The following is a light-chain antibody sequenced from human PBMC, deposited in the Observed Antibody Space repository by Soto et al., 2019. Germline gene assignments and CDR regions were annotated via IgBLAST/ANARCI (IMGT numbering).Light chain of an antibody. CDR1: QSLLHSNGYNY. Sequence: DIVMTQSPLSLPVTPGEPASISCRSSQSLLHSNGYNYLDWYLQKPGQSPQLLIYLVFNRASGVPDRFSGSGSGTDFTLKISRVEAEDVGVYYCMQALQTPRTFGPGTKVDIK. V-gene: IGKV2-28*01. CDR2: LVF. J-gene: IGKJ3*01. CDR3: MQALQTPRT.